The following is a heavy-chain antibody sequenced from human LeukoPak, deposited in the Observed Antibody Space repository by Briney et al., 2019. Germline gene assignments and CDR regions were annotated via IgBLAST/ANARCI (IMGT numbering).Heavy chain of an antibody. CDR2: INPDGSST. CDR3: ARGLITPTTLFDY. CDR1: GFTFRSYW. V-gene: IGHV3-74*01. D-gene: IGHD1-14*01. Sequence: PGGSLRLSCAASGFTFRSYWMHWVRQAPGKGLVWVSHINPDGSSTTYADSVKGRFAISRDNAKNTLYLQMNSLRAEDTAVYYCARGLITPTTLFDYWGQGTLVTVSS. J-gene: IGHJ4*02.